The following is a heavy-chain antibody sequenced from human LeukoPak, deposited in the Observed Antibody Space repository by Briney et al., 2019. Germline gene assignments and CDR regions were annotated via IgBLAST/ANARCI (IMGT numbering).Heavy chain of an antibody. Sequence: GGSLRLSCAASGFSFSSDWMSWVRQAPGKGLEWVANIKEDGSEKYYVDSVKGRFTISRDNAKNSLYLQMNSLRAEDTALYYCVRVGDYIWGSYRTYWGPGTLVSVSS. J-gene: IGHJ4*02. V-gene: IGHV3-7*03. D-gene: IGHD3-16*02. CDR3: VRVGDYIWGSYRTY. CDR1: GFSFSSDW. CDR2: IKEDGSEK.